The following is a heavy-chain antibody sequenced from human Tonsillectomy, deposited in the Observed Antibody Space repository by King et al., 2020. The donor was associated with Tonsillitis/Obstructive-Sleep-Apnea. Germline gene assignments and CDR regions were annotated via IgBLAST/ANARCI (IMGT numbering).Heavy chain of an antibody. J-gene: IGHJ5*02. CDR1: GYSFITYW. D-gene: IGHD1-26*01. CDR2: IDPSDSYT. Sequence: QLVQSGAEVKKPGESLRISCKGSGYSFITYWITWVRQMPGKGLEWMGRIDPSDSYTSYSPSFQGHVTISADKSISTAYLQWCSLKASDTAMYYCARQGYSGRFYVGVFFDPWGQGTLVTVSS. CDR3: ARQGYSGRFYVGVFFDP. V-gene: IGHV5-10-1*01.